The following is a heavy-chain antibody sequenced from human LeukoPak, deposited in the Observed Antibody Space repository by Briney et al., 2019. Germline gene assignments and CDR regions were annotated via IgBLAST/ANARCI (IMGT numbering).Heavy chain of an antibody. Sequence: GRSLRLSCAASGFTFSRYGMHWVRQAPGKGLEWVAVISYDGTNKYYADSVKGRFTISRDNSKNTLYLQINSLRAEDTAVYYCAKSRLTTGFDPWGQGTLVTVSS. CDR1: GFTFSRYG. V-gene: IGHV3-30*18. CDR2: ISYDGTNK. J-gene: IGHJ5*02. D-gene: IGHD4-11*01. CDR3: AKSRLTTGFDP.